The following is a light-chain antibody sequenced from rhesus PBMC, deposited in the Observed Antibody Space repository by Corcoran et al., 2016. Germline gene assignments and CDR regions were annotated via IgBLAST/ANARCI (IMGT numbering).Light chain of an antibody. CDR1: NSAIGGHDY. J-gene: IGLJ1*01. V-gene: IGLV2S7*01. CDR2: GVS. Sequence: QAAPTQPPSVSGSLVQSVTISCTGTNSAIGGHDYVSWYQQSPGKAPRLILYGVSHRPSGVSDRFSGAKSGNTASLTISGLQTEDEADYFCCSYTTSRTFVFGAGTRLSVL. CDR3: CSYTTSRTFV.